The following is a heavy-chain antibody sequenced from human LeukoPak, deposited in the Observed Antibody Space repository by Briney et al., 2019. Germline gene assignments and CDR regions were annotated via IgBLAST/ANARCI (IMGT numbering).Heavy chain of an antibody. D-gene: IGHD3-22*01. V-gene: IGHV3-23*01. CDR3: ATHPRDSSGYYLGAFDG. J-gene: IGHJ3*01. Sequence: GGSLRLSCEASGFTFSSYAIAWVRQAPGKGLDWVSVIGASGADTYYSDSVKGRFTVSRDNSKDTLFLHMSSLRAEDTAVYFCATHPRDSSGYYLGAFDGWGQGTTVTVSS. CDR2: IGASGADT. CDR1: GFTFSSYA.